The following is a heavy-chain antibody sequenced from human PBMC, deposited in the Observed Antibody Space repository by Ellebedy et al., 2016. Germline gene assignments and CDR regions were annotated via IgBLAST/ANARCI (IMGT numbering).Heavy chain of an antibody. D-gene: IGHD3-10*01. J-gene: IGHJ6*02. V-gene: IGHV1-8*01. CDR1: GYTFTSYD. CDR3: ARVRRVRGVIIPSGYYYGMDV. CDR2: MNPNSGNT. Sequence: ASVKVSXKASGYTFTSYDINWVRQATGQGLEWMGWMNPNSGNTGYAQKFQGRVTMTRNTSISTAYMELSSLRSEDTAVYYCARVRRVRGVIIPSGYYYGMDVWGQGTTVTVSS.